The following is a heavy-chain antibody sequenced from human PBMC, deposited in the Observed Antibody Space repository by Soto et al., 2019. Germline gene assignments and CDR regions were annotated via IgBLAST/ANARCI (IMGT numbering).Heavy chain of an antibody. J-gene: IGHJ1*01. CDR1: GYTFTSYG. CDR2: IIPIFGTA. V-gene: IGHV1-69*13. CDR3: ASCGYYDSSGYTPWYFPH. Sequence: GASVKVSCKASGYTFTSYGISWVRQAPGQGLEWMGGIIPIFGTANYAQKFQGRVTITADESTSTAYMELSSLRSEDTAVYYCASCGYYDSSGYTPWYFPHWGQGTLVTVSS. D-gene: IGHD3-22*01.